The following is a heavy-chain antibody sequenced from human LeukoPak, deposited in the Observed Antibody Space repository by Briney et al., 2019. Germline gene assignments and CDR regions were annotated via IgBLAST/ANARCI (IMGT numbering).Heavy chain of an antibody. CDR2: ISYDGSNK. CDR1: GFIFRLYG. D-gene: IGHD1-1*01. CDR3: AKKELALDY. Sequence: GRSLGLSCAASGFIFRLYGMHWVRQAPGKGLEWVAVISYDGSNKYYADSVKGRFTISRDNSKNTLYLQMNSLRADNTAVYSCAKKELALDYWGQGTLVTVSS. J-gene: IGHJ4*02. V-gene: IGHV3-30*18.